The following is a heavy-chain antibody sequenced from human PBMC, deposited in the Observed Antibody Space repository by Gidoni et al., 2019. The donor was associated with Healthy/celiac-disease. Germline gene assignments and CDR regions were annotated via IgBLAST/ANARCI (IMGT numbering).Heavy chain of an antibody. CDR3: ARGIDDILSGYYLYYYGMDV. CDR2: RKQDGSKK. V-gene: IGHV3-7*04. Sequence: EVQLVESGGGLVQPGGSLRLSCAACGFPFISYSMRWVRKAPGKGLEWGANRKQDGSKKYYVDSVKGRFTISRDNAKNSLYLQMNSLRAEDTAVYYCARGIDDILSGYYLYYYGMDVWGQGTTVTVSS. J-gene: IGHJ6*02. D-gene: IGHD3-9*01. CDR1: GFPFISYS.